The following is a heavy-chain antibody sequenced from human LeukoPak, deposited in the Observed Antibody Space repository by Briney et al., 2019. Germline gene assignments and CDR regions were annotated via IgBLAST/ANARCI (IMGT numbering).Heavy chain of an antibody. CDR2: IVVGSGNT. D-gene: IGHD2-21*02. J-gene: IGHJ3*02. Sequence: SVKVSCKASGFTFTSSGVQWVRQARGQRLEWIGWIVVGSGNTNYAQKFQERVTITRDMSTSTAYMELSSLRSEDTAVYYCPANIYCGGDCYTNDAFHIWGQGTMVTVSS. V-gene: IGHV1-58*01. CDR1: GFTFTSSG. CDR3: PANIYCGGDCYTNDAFHI.